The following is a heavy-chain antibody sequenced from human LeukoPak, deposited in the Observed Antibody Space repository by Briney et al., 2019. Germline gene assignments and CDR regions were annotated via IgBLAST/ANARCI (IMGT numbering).Heavy chain of an antibody. CDR3: ARALTYSSSTNWFDP. CDR2: IWYDGSNK. J-gene: IGHJ5*02. D-gene: IGHD6-13*01. Sequence: PGRSLRLSCAASGFTFSSYGMHWVRQAPGKGLEWVAVIWYDGSNKYYADSVKGRSTISRDNSKNTLYLQMNSLRAEDTAVYYCARALTYSSSTNWFDPWGQGTLVTVSS. CDR1: GFTFSSYG. V-gene: IGHV3-33*01.